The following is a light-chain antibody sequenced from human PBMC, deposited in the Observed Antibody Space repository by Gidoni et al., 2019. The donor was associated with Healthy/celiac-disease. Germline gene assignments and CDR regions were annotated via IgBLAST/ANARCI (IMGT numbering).Light chain of an antibody. Sequence: EIVMTQSPATLSVSPGERATLSCRASQSVSSNLAWYQQKPGQAPRLLIYGASTRATGIPTRFSGSGSGTEFTLTISSLQSEDFAVYYCQQYNNWPHSSYIFXPXTKVXIK. J-gene: IGKJ3*01. V-gene: IGKV3-15*01. CDR1: QSVSSN. CDR3: QQYNNWPHSSYI. CDR2: GAS.